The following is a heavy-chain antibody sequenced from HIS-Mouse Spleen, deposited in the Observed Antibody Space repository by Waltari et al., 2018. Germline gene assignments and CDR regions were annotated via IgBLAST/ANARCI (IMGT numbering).Heavy chain of an antibody. Sequence: EVQLLESGGGLVQPGGCLRLSCAASGFTLSSYAMTWVRQPPGKGLEWGSAISGSGGSTYCADSVKGRLTISRDNSKNTLYLQMNSLRAEDTAVYYCAKDFDYSNAFDIWGQGTMVTVSS. D-gene: IGHD4-4*01. V-gene: IGHV3-23*01. J-gene: IGHJ3*02. CDR1: GFTLSSYA. CDR2: ISGSGGST. CDR3: AKDFDYSNAFDI.